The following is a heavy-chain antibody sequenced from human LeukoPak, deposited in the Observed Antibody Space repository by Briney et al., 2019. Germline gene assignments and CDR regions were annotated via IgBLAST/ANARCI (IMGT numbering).Heavy chain of an antibody. D-gene: IGHD3-3*01. Sequence: ASVKVSCKASGYTFTNSYIHWVRQAPGQVLEWMGLIDTDGGNTNYAQNFQGRVTLTRDTSTSTVYMELSSLRSEDTAVYYCARAGFGKDAFDIWGQGTMVTVSS. J-gene: IGHJ3*02. CDR1: GYTFTNSY. CDR2: IDTDGGNT. CDR3: ARAGFGKDAFDI. V-gene: IGHV1-46*01.